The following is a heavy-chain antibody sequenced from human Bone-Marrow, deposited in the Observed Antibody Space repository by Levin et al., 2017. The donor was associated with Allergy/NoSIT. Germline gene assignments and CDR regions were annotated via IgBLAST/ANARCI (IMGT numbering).Heavy chain of an antibody. CDR3: ARASYSYGYLPLDY. Sequence: SETLSLTCSVSGGSMSPYYWSWIRQTPGRGLEWIGYIFHSGSTSYNPSLEGRVTISIDKSRTQFSLKLSSVTAADTALYFCARASYSYGYLPLDYWGQGTLAIVST. V-gene: IGHV4-59*01. J-gene: IGHJ4*02. D-gene: IGHD5-18*01. CDR1: GGSMSPYY. CDR2: IFHSGST.